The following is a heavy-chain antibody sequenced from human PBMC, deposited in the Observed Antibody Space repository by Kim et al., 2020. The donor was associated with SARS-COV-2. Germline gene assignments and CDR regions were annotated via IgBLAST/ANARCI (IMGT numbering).Heavy chain of an antibody. Sequence: ASVKVSCKASGYTFTSYAMNWVRQAPGQGLEWMGWINTNTGNPTYAQGFTGRFVFSLDTSVSTAYLQISSLKAEDTAVYYCARDSGASIVVVPAARYYYYGMDVWGQGTTVTVSS. J-gene: IGHJ6*02. CDR2: INTNTGNP. V-gene: IGHV7-4-1*02. CDR3: ARDSGASIVVVPAARYYYYGMDV. D-gene: IGHD2-2*01. CDR1: GYTFTSYA.